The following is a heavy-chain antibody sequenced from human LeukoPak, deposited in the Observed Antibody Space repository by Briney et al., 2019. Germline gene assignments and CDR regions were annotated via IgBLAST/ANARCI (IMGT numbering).Heavy chain of an antibody. CDR2: VNSDGRFT. CDR1: GFTFSSNG. J-gene: IGHJ5*02. Sequence: GGSLRLSCAASGFTFSSNGMHWVRQPPGKGLVWVSRVNSDGRFTRYADSVKGRFTISRDNAKNTLYLQMNSLRAEDTAVYYCVRSDWFDPWGQGTLVTVSS. CDR3: VRSDWFDP. V-gene: IGHV3-74*01.